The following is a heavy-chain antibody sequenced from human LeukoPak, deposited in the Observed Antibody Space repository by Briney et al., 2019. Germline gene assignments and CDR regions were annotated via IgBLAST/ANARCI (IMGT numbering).Heavy chain of an antibody. V-gene: IGHV4-38-2*02. D-gene: IGHD3-22*01. CDR1: GYSISSGYY. CDR3: AREYSSGPKIHY. Sequence: SETLSLTCTVSGYSISSGYYWGWIRQPPGKGLEWIGSIYHSGSTYYNPSLKSRVTISVDTSKNQFSLKLSSVTAADTAVYYCAREYSSGPKIHYWGQGTLVTVSS. J-gene: IGHJ4*02. CDR2: IYHSGST.